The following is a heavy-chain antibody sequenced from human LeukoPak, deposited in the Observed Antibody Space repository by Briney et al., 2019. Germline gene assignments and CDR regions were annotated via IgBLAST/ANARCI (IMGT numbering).Heavy chain of an antibody. CDR2: IDSGGST. J-gene: IGHJ6*03. Sequence: GGSLRLSCAASGVSVSSNYMSWVRQAPGKGLELVSIIDSGGSTYYVGSVKGRFTISRDNSKNALYLQMSSLRPDDAAVYYCASVNLKYTGSHYYYYMDVWGKGTTVTVS. V-gene: IGHV3-66*02. CDR3: ASVNLKYTGSHYYYYMDV. CDR1: GVSVSSNY. D-gene: IGHD1-26*01.